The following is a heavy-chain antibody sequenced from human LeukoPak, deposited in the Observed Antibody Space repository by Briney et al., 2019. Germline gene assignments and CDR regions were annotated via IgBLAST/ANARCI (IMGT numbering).Heavy chain of an antibody. CDR3: ARDLRYYDSSGYWDY. D-gene: IGHD3-22*01. CDR2: ISAYNGNT. Sequence: ASVKVSCRASGYTFTGYYMHWVRQAPGQGLEWMGWISAYNGNTNYAQKLQGRVTMTTDTSTSTAYMELRSLRSDDTAVYYCARDLRYYDSSGYWDYWGQGTLVTVSS. CDR1: GYTFTGYY. V-gene: IGHV1-18*04. J-gene: IGHJ4*02.